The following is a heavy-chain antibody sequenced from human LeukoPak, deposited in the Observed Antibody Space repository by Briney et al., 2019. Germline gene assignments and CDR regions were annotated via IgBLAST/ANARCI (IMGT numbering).Heavy chain of an antibody. Sequence: AASVKVSCKASGYTFTSYAMNWVRQAPGQGLEWMGIINPSGGSTSYAQKFQGRVTMTRDTSTSTVYMELSSLRSEDTAVYYCAWSQYSGLGDYWGQGTLVTVSS. D-gene: IGHD2-15*01. CDR1: GYTFTSYA. CDR3: AWSQYSGLGDY. J-gene: IGHJ4*02. CDR2: INPSGGST. V-gene: IGHV1-46*01.